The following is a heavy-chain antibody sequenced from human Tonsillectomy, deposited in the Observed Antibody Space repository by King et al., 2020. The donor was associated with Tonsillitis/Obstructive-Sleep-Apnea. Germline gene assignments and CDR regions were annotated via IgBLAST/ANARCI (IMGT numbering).Heavy chain of an antibody. CDR1: VYTFTGYY. CDR3: ARGNNIVVVPAAVDFDY. V-gene: IGHV1-2*04. CDR2: INPNSGGT. J-gene: IGHJ4*02. D-gene: IGHD2-2*01. Sequence: LQLVQSGAEVKKPGASVKVSCKASVYTFTGYYMHWVRQAPGQGLEWMGWINPNSGGTNYAQKFQGWVTMTRDTSISTAYMELSRLRSDDTAVYYCARGNNIVVVPAAVDFDYWGQGTLVTVSS.